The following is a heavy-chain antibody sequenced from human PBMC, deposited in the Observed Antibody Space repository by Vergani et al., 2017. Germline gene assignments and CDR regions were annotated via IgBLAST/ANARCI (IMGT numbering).Heavy chain of an antibody. D-gene: IGHD2-2*02. Sequence: EVQLVESGGGLVQPGRSLRLSCAASGFTSDDYAMHWVRQAPGKGLEWVSGISWNSGSIGYADSVKGRFTISRDNAKHALYLQMNSLRAEDTALYYCAKIGGYCSSTSCYTSYYFDYWGQGSLVTVSS. CDR3: AKIGGYCSSTSCYTSYYFDY. CDR2: ISWNSGSI. V-gene: IGHV3-9*02. CDR1: GFTSDDYA. J-gene: IGHJ4*02.